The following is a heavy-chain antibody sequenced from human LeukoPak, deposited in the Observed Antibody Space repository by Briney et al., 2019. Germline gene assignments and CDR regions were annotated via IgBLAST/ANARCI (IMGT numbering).Heavy chain of an antibody. J-gene: IGHJ4*02. D-gene: IGHD3-3*01. CDR1: GGSISSYY. CDR3: ASLGSGYSDY. Sequence: SETLSLTYTVSGGSISSYYWSWIRQPPGKGLECIGYIYYSGSTNYNPSLKSRVTISVDTSKNQFSLKLSSVTAADTAVYYCASLGSGYSDYWGQGTLVTVSS. CDR2: IYYSGST. V-gene: IGHV4-59*08.